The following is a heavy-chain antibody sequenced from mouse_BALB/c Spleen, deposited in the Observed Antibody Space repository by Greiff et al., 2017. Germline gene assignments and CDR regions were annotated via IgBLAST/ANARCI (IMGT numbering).Heavy chain of an antibody. CDR1: GYTFTSYW. Sequence: LQQPGSELVRPGASVKLSCKASGYTFTSYWMHWVKQRPGQGLEWIGNIYPGSGSTNYDEKFKSKATLTVDTSSSTAYMQLSSLTSEDSAVYYCTREEDGNYVPFADWGQGTLVTVSA. D-gene: IGHD2-1*01. CDR2: IYPGSGST. V-gene: IGHV1S22*01. J-gene: IGHJ3*01. CDR3: TREEDGNYVPFAD.